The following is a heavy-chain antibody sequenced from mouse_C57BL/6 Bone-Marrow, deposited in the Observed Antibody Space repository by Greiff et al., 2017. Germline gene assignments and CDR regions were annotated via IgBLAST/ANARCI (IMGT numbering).Heavy chain of an antibody. V-gene: IGHV1-69*01. CDR1: GYTFTSYW. Sequence: QVQLQQPGAELVMPGASVKLSCKASGYTFTSYWMHWVKQRPGQGLEWIGEIDPSDSYTNYNQKFKGKSTLTVDKSSSTAYMQLSSLTSEDSAVYDCARSWDYDEGYDLDFWGQGTSVTVSS. CDR2: IDPSDSYT. J-gene: IGHJ4*01. D-gene: IGHD2-4*01. CDR3: ARSWDYDEGYDLDF.